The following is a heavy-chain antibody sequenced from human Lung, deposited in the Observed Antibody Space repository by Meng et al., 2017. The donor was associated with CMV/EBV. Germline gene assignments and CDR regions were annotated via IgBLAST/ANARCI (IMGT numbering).Heavy chain of an antibody. V-gene: IGHV3-21*01. CDR2: ISSSSSYI. Sequence: SCAASGFTFSSYSMNWVRQAPGKGLEWVSSISSSSSYIYYADSVKGRFTISRDNAKNSLYLQMNSLRAEDTAVYYCARDLSIVPAAISYYYGREVGXQGTXVNGAS. J-gene: IGHJ6*02. D-gene: IGHD2-2*02. CDR1: GFTFSSYS. CDR3: ARDLSIVPAAISYYYGREV.